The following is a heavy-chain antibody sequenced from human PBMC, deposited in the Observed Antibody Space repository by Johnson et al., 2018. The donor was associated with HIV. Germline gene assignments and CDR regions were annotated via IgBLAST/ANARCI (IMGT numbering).Heavy chain of an antibody. CDR2: ISYDGGNK. J-gene: IGHJ3*02. V-gene: IGHV3-30*03. CDR1: GFTFSSYG. Sequence: QVPLVEPGGAVVQPGSSLRLSCSVSGFTFSSYGMHWVRRAPDKGLEWVAVISYDGGNKYYADSVKGRFTISRDNAKNSLYLQMNRMRAEDTALYYCARGGMRGELGAFDIWGQGTMVTVSS. D-gene: IGHD1-26*01. CDR3: ARGGMRGELGAFDI.